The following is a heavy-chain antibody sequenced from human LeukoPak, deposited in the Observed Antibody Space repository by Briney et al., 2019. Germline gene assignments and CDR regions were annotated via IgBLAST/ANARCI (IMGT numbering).Heavy chain of an antibody. D-gene: IGHD1-26*01. CDR3: ASLQRRGSYFRDY. J-gene: IGHJ4*02. CDR1: GGSISSYY. CDR2: IYYSGST. V-gene: IGHV4-59*01. Sequence: SETLSLTCTVSGGSISSYYWSWIRQPPGKGLEWIGYIYYSGSTNYNPSLKSRVTISVDTSKNQFSLKLSSVTAADTAVYYCASLQRRGSYFRDYWGQGTLVIVSS.